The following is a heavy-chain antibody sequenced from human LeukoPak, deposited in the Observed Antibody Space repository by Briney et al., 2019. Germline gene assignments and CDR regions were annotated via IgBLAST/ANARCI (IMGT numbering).Heavy chain of an antibody. CDR3: ARRSAAKDAFDI. J-gene: IGHJ3*02. D-gene: IGHD6-25*01. Sequence: GGSLTLYCAASGFTFSSYWMHWVRQAPGKGLVWVSRINSDGGSTSYTDSVKGRFTISRDNAENTLYLQMKSLRAEDTAVYYCARRSAAKDAFDIWGQGTKGTVSS. CDR2: INSDGGST. V-gene: IGHV3-74*01. CDR1: GFTFSSYW.